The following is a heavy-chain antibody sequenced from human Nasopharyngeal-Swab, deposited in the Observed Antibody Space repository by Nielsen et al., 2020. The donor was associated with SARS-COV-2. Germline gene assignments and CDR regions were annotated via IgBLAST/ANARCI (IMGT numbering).Heavy chain of an antibody. D-gene: IGHD5-18*01. J-gene: IGHJ4*02. CDR1: GFTFSSYS. V-gene: IGHV3-21*01. Sequence: GESLKIPCAASGFTFSSYSMNWVRQAPGKGLEWISSISSSSSYIYYADSVKGRFTISRDNAKNSLYLQMNSLRAEDTAVYYCARDQGYSYGSYFDYWGQGTLVTVSS. CDR2: ISSSSSYI. CDR3: ARDQGYSYGSYFDY.